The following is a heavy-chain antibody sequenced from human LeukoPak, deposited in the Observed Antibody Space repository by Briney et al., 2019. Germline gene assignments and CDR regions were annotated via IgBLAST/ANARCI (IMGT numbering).Heavy chain of an antibody. V-gene: IGHV4-59*01. CDR1: GGSISSYY. CDR2: IYYSGST. J-gene: IGHJ4*02. CDR3: ARARADYYDSSGNFAY. Sequence: PSETLSLTCTVSGGSISSYYWSWIRQSPGKGLEWIGYIYYSGSTNYNPSLKSRVTISVDTSKNQFSLKLSSVTAADTAVYYCARARADYYDSSGNFAYWGQGTLVTVSS. D-gene: IGHD3-22*01.